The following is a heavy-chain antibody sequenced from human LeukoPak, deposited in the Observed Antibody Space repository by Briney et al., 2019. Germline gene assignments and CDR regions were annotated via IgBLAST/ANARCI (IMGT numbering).Heavy chain of an antibody. J-gene: IGHJ5*02. V-gene: IGHV3-30*02. Sequence: GGSLRLSCAASGFTFSSYGMHWVRQAPGKGLEWVAFIRYDGSNKYYADSVKVRFTISRDNSKNTLYLQMNSLRAEDTAVYNCAKDGAARGRFDPWGQGTLVTVSS. CDR1: GFTFSSYG. CDR3: AKDGAARGRFDP. D-gene: IGHD6-6*01. CDR2: IRYDGSNK.